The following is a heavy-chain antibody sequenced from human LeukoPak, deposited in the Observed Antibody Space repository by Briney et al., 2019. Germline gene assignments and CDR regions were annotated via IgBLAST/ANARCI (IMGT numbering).Heavy chain of an antibody. CDR1: GGSISSSSYY. Sequence: PPETLSLTCTLSGGSISSSSYYWGWTRQPPGKGLEWIGRIYYSGSTYYNPSLKSRVTISVDTSKNQFSWKLSSVTAADTAVYYCARELAAAGDSAFDYWGQGTLVTVSS. CDR3: ARELAAAGDSAFDY. D-gene: IGHD6-13*01. V-gene: IGHV4-39*07. CDR2: IYYSGST. J-gene: IGHJ4*02.